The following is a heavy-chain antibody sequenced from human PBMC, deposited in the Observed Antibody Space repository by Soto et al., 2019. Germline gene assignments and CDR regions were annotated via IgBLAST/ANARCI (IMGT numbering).Heavy chain of an antibody. J-gene: IGHJ6*02. V-gene: IGHV3-7*01. D-gene: IGHD3-22*01. CDR2: IKQDGSEK. CDR1: GFTFSSYW. Sequence: GGSLRLSCAASGFTFSSYWMSWVRQAPGKGLEWVANIKQDGSEKYYVDSVKGRFTISRDNAKNSLYLQMNSLRAEDTDVYYCAREGVDSSGYYCYYYGMDVWGQGTTVTVSS. CDR3: AREGVDSSGYYCYYYGMDV.